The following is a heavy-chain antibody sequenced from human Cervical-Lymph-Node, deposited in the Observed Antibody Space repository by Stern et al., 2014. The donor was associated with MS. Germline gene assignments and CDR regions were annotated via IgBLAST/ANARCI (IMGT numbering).Heavy chain of an antibody. V-gene: IGHV2-70*01. J-gene: IGHJ6*02. D-gene: IGHD4-11*01. CDR2: IDWDDDK. CDR1: GFSLSTTGMA. CDR3: ARTVTAPGTAYYYGMDV. Sequence: QDTLKESAPALVNPTQTLTLTCTFSGFSLSTTGMAVTWIRQPPGNALEWLDLIDWDDDKHYSTSLKTRLTVSRDTSKNQVVLTMANVDSVDTATYYCARTVTAPGTAYYYGMDVWGQGTTVTVSS.